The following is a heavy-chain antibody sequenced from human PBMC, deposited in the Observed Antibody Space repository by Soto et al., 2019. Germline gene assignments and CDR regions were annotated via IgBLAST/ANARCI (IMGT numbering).Heavy chain of an antibody. CDR1: GGSISSSSYY. J-gene: IGHJ6*03. D-gene: IGHD5-12*01. CDR2: FYYSGST. V-gene: IGHV4-39*01. CDR3: ARISVASRYMDV. Sequence: SETLSLTCTVSGGSISSSSYYWGWIRQSPGKGLELIGSFYYSGSTYYSPSLKSRVTISGDTSKKQISLRLSSVTAADTAVYYCARISVASRYMDVWGKGTTVTVSS.